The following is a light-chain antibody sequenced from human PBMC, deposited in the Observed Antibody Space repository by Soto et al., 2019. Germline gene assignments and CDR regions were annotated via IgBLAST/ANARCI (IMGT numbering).Light chain of an antibody. CDR3: QQYNSYQWT. V-gene: IGKV1-5*01. Sequence: DIQMTQTPFTLSASVGDRVTITCRASQSISSWLAWYQQKPGKAPNLLIYDASNLESGVPSRFSGSGSGTEFTLTISSLQPDDFATYYCQQYNSYQWTFGQGTKVDIK. CDR2: DAS. J-gene: IGKJ1*01. CDR1: QSISSW.